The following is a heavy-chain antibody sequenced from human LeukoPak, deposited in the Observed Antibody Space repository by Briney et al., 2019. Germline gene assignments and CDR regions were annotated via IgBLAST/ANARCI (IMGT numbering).Heavy chain of an antibody. CDR3: ARDRGNIGFSFGKLLWADAFDV. CDR1: GFTFTNYA. Sequence: PGGSLRLSCVASGFTFTNYAMHWVRQSPGKGLQWMAVISSDGSNKYDADSVKGRFTISRDNSKSTLHLQMNSLRAEDTAVYYCARDRGNIGFSFGKLLWADAFDVWGQGTTVTVSS. V-gene: IGHV3-30-3*01. CDR2: ISSDGSNK. J-gene: IGHJ3*01. D-gene: IGHD3-10*01.